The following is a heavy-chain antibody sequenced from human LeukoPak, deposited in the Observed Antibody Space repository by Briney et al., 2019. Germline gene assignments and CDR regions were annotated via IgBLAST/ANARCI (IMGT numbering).Heavy chain of an antibody. V-gene: IGHV4-59*08. J-gene: IGHJ4*02. CDR3: ARTLTGYYGY. CDR2: IYNSGST. Sequence: SETLSLTCTVSGGSISSYYWSWIRQPPGKGLEWIGYIYNSGSTNYNPSLKSRVTISVDTSKNQFSLKLSSVTAADTAVYYCARTLTGYYGYWGQGTLVTVSS. CDR1: GGSISSYY. D-gene: IGHD3-9*01.